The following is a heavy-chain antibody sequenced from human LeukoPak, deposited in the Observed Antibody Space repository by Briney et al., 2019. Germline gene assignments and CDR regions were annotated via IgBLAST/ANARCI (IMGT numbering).Heavy chain of an antibody. J-gene: IGHJ4*02. CDR2: ISSNGGST. CDR3: ARVIPSDGVFDY. V-gene: IGHV3-64*01. Sequence: GGSLRLSCAASGFTFSSYAMHWARQAPGKGLEYVSAISSNGGSTYYANSVKGRFTISRDNSKNTLYLQMGSLRAEDMAVYYCARVIPSDGVFDYWGQGTLVTVSS. CDR1: GFTFSSYA. D-gene: IGHD3-10*01.